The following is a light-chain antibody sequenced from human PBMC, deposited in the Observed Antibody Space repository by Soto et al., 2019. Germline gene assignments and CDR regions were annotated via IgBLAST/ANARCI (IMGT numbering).Light chain of an antibody. V-gene: IGKV4-1*01. CDR3: LQYYSTPRT. CDR2: WAS. Sequence: DIVMTQSPDSLAVSLGERATINCESSQSVLYSSNNKNYLAWYQQKPGQSPKLLIYWASTRESGVPDRFSGSGSGSDFTLTISSLQAEDVAVYYCLQYYSTPRTFGQGTLVDIK. J-gene: IGKJ1*01. CDR1: QSVLYSSNNKNY.